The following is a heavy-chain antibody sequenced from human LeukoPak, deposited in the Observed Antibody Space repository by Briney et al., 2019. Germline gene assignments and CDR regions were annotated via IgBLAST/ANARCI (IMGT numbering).Heavy chain of an antibody. CDR2: IYHSGST. D-gene: IGHD6-19*01. CDR3: ARGIAVAGTAFDY. V-gene: IGHV4-34*01. J-gene: IGHJ4*02. CDR1: GGSFSGYY. Sequence: SETLSLTCAVYGGSFSGYYWSWIRQPPGKGLEWIGEIYHSGSTNYNPSLKSRVTISVDKFKNQFSLKLSSVTAADTAVYYCARGIAVAGTAFDYWGQGTLVTVSS.